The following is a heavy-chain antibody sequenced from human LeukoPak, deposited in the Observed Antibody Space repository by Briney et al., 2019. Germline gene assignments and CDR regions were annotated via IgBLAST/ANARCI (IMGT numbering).Heavy chain of an antibody. CDR3: ARRSLYGDYADFDY. CDR2: INHSGST. J-gene: IGHJ4*02. CDR1: GGSFSGYY. Sequence: SETLSLTCAVYGGSFSGYYWSWIRQPPGKGLEWLGEINHSGSTNYNPSLKSRVTISVDTSKNQFSLKLSSVTAADTAVYYCARRSLYGDYADFDYWGQGTLVTVSS. D-gene: IGHD4-17*01. V-gene: IGHV4-34*01.